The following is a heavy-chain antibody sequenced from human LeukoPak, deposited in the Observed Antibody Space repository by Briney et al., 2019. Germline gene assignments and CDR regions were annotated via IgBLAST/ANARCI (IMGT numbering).Heavy chain of an antibody. CDR2: INPNSGGT. J-gene: IGHJ3*02. V-gene: IGHV1-2*02. D-gene: IGHD3-22*01. Sequence: ASVKVSCKASGYTFTGYYMHWVRQAPGQGLEWMGWINPNSGGTNYAQKFQGMVTMTRDTSISTAYMELSRLRSDDTAVYYCASPYYYDSSSYYPNDAFDIWGQGTMVTVSS. CDR3: ASPYYYDSSSYYPNDAFDI. CDR1: GYTFTGYY.